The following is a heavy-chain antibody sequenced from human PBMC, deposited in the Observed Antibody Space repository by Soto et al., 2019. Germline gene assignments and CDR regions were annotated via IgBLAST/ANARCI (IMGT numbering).Heavy chain of an antibody. V-gene: IGHV4-30-4*01. CDR3: ASLRLSGYDLECFDY. Sequence: QVQLQESGPGLVKPSQTLSLTCTVSGGSISSGDYYWSWIRQPPGKGLEWIGYIYYSGSTYYNPSLKSRVTRSVDTSKNQFSLKLSSVTAADTAVYYCASLRLSGYDLECFDYWGQGTLVTVSS. J-gene: IGHJ4*02. CDR1: GGSISSGDYY. D-gene: IGHD5-12*01. CDR2: IYYSGST.